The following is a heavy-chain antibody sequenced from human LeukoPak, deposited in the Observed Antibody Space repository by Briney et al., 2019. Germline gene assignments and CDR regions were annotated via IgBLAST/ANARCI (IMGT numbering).Heavy chain of an antibody. CDR1: GGTFSSYA. D-gene: IGHD1-26*01. CDR2: IIPILGIA. Sequence: SVKVSCKASGGTFSSYAISWVRQAPGQGPEWMGRIIPILGIANHAQKFQGRVTITADKSTSTAYMELSSLRSEDTAVYYCARGKWERSPFDYWGQGTLVTVSS. J-gene: IGHJ4*02. V-gene: IGHV1-69*04. CDR3: ARGKWERSPFDY.